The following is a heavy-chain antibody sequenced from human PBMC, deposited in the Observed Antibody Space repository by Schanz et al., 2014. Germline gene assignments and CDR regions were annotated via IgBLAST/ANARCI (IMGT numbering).Heavy chain of an antibody. D-gene: IGHD6-13*01. J-gene: IGHJ4*02. Sequence: QVQLVQSGPEVKEPGASVKVSCEASRYTFNTYGLNWVRQAPGQGLEWMGWISAYTNNTNYAQKFQGRLTMTRDTSTSTVYMELSSLRSEDTAVYYCASSGAGYSSSWDFDYWGQGTLVTVSS. CDR1: RYTFNTYG. CDR2: ISAYTNNT. V-gene: IGHV1-18*01. CDR3: ASSGAGYSSSWDFDY.